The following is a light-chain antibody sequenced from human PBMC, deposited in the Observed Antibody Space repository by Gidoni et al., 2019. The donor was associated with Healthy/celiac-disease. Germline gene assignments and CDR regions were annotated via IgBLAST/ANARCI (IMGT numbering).Light chain of an antibody. V-gene: IGKV1-13*02. CDR1: QGISSA. J-gene: IGKJ5*01. CDR2: DAS. CDR3: QQFNSYPIT. Sequence: AIQLTQSPSSLSASEGDRVTITCRASQGISSALAWYQKKPGKAPKLLIYDASILERGVPSGFSGSGSGTDFTLTISSRQPEDFATYDCQQFNSYPITFGQXTQLEIK.